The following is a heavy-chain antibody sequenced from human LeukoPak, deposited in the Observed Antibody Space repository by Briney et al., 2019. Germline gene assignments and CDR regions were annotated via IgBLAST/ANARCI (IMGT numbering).Heavy chain of an antibody. J-gene: IGHJ4*02. CDR2: IYYSGST. V-gene: IGHV4-59*01. D-gene: IGHD5-24*01. CDR3: ARDRDGYNLSPFGY. CDR1: GGSISSYY. Sequence: SSETLSLTCTVSGGSISSYYWSWIRQPPGKGLEWIGYIYYSGSTNYNPSLKSRVTISVDTSKNQFSLKLSSVTAADTAVYYCARDRDGYNLSPFGYWSQGTLVTVSS.